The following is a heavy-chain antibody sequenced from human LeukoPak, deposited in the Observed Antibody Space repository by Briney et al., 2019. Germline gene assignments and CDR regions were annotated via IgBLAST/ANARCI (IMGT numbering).Heavy chain of an antibody. Sequence: GRSLSLSWEPSGFPFSSYDMPWVRQAPGKGLEWGAVIWYDGSNKYYADSVKGRFTISRNNSKNTLYLQMNSLRAEDTAVYHCARVHGSSWHHYFDYWGQRTLVTVS. CDR3: ARVHGSSWHHYFDY. D-gene: IGHD6-13*01. J-gene: IGHJ4*02. CDR2: IWYDGSNK. CDR1: GFPFSSYD. V-gene: IGHV3-33*01.